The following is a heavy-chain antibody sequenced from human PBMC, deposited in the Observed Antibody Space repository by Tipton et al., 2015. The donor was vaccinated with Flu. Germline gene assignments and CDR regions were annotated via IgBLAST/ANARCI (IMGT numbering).Heavy chain of an antibody. D-gene: IGHD3-22*01. V-gene: IGHV3-23*01. Sequence: CAASGFTFSSYAMSWVRQAPGKGLEWVSAISGSGGSTYYADSVKGRFTISRGNSKNTLYLQMNSLRAEDTAVYYCAKDSSITMIVVVFDYWGQGTLVTVSS. J-gene: IGHJ4*02. CDR3: AKDSSITMIVVVFDY. CDR2: ISGSGGST. CDR1: GFTFSSYA.